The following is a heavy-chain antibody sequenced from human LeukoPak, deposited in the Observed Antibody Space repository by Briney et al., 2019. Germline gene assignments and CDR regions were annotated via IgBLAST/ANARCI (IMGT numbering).Heavy chain of an antibody. J-gene: IGHJ4*02. V-gene: IGHV4-31*03. Sequence: PSQTLSLTCTVSGGSITSGGYYWSWIRQHPGKGLEWIGYIYYSGSTHYNPSLKSRVTISVDTSKNQFSLKLSSVTAADTAVYYCASHYDFWSGYHDYWGQGTLVTVSS. D-gene: IGHD3-3*01. CDR3: ASHYDFWSGYHDY. CDR2: IYYSGST. CDR1: GGSITSGGYY.